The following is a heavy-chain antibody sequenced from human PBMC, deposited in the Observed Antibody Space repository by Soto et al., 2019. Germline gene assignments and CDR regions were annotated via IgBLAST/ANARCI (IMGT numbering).Heavy chain of an antibody. CDR3: ARGNRSGYAITHPDY. J-gene: IGHJ4*02. Sequence: QVQLVQSGVEVKKPGASVTVSCKASGYNFLSYGVSWARQAPGQGLEWMGWISVYNSNANYAQQFHGRVTITSDTSTNTAYLELRGLRSDDTAVYYCARGNRSGYAITHPDYWGQGTLVVVSS. V-gene: IGHV1-18*04. CDR2: ISVYNSNA. CDR1: GYNFLSYG. D-gene: IGHD3-22*01.